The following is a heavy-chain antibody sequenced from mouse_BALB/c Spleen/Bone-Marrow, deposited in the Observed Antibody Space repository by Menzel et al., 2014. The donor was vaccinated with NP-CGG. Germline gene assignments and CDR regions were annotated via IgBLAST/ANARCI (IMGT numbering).Heavy chain of an antibody. CDR2: IYPGDGET. Sequence: QVQLQQSGAVLVRPGSSVKISCKASGYPFSSYWMNWVKQRPGQGLEWIGQIYPGDGETSYNGKFKGNATLTADKSSSTAYMQLISLTAEDSAVYFCARKYGDYWGQGTTLTVSS. V-gene: IGHV1-80*01. D-gene: IGHD2-10*02. CDR1: GYPFSSYW. J-gene: IGHJ2*01. CDR3: ARKYGDY.